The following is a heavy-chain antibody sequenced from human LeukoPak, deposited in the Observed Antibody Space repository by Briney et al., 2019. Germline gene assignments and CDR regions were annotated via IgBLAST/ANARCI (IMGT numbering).Heavy chain of an antibody. Sequence: GGSLRLSCAASGFTVSSNYMSWVRQAPGKGLEWVSVIYSGGSTYYADSVKGRFTISRDNSKNTLYLQMNSLRAEDTAVYYCASRSFRGYSRVAFDIWGQGTMVTVSS. CDR3: ASRSFRGYSRVAFDI. V-gene: IGHV3-66*01. D-gene: IGHD5-18*01. CDR2: IYSGGST. J-gene: IGHJ3*02. CDR1: GFTVSSNY.